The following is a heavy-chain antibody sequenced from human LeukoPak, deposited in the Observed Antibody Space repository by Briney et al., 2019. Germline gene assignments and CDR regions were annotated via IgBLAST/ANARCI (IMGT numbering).Heavy chain of an antibody. CDR1: GFAFSSFA. CDR2: LTGSGST. CDR3: AKMKGWRLYDYCMDV. V-gene: IGHV3-23*01. J-gene: IGHJ6*03. D-gene: IGHD2-15*01. Sequence: GGSLRPSCVASGFAFSSFAMSWVRQAPGKGLEWVSGLTGSGSTYHADSVKGRFTISRDNSKNTLSLQMNSLRAEDTAVYYCAKMKGWRLYDYCMDVWGKGTTVTVSS.